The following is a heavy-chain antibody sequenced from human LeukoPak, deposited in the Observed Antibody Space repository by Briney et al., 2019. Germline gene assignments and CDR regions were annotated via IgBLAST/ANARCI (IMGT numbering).Heavy chain of an antibody. D-gene: IGHD3-22*01. V-gene: IGHV3-21*01. J-gene: IGHJ4*02. CDR1: GFTFSSYS. CDR3: ASENYYDSSGYYSSGFDY. Sequence: GGSLRLSCAASGFTFSSYSMNWVRQAPGQGLEWVSSISSSSSYIYYADAVKGRFTMSRDNAKNSLYLQMNSLRAEDTAVYYCASENYYDSSGYYSSGFDYWGQGTLVTVSS. CDR2: ISSSSSYI.